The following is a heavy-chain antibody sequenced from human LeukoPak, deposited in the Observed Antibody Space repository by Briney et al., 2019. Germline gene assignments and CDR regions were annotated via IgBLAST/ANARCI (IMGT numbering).Heavy chain of an antibody. V-gene: IGHV3-21*01. CDR2: ISTSSSYT. CDR3: VRDHLNVYGDSYFDY. Sequence: PGGSLRLSCAASGITFSSYTMNWVRQAPGKGLEWVSFISTSSSYTYYADSVKGRFTISRDNARNSLYLQMNSLRVEDTAMYYCVRDHLNVYGDSYFDYWGQGTLVTVSS. J-gene: IGHJ4*02. CDR1: GITFSSYT. D-gene: IGHD4-17*01.